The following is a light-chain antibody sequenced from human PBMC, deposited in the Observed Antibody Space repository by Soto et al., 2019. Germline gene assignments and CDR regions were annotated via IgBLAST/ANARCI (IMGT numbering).Light chain of an antibody. Sequence: ALRLTQSSSSFSASTGGRATSPCRASQGISSYLGWYQQKPGKAPNLLIYDASTLHSGVPSRVSGGGSGTDFTLTISSLQPEDFGTYYCQQSYTSQVTFGGGTKVDIK. CDR1: QGISSY. J-gene: IGKJ4*01. CDR2: DAS. V-gene: IGKV1-8*01. CDR3: QQSYTSQVT.